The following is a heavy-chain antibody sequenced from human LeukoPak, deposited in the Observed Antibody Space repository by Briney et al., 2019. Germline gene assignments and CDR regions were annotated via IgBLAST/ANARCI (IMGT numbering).Heavy chain of an antibody. D-gene: IGHD3-22*01. CDR1: GFTFSIYA. J-gene: IGHJ4*02. V-gene: IGHV3-23*01. Sequence: GGSLRLSCAASGFTFSIYAMSWVRQAPGKGLEWVSAISGSGGTTYYAHSVKDRFTISRDNSKNTLFLQTNSLRAEDTAVYYCAKSQEDDSSGYYYSNFDYWGQGTLVTVSS. CDR2: ISGSGGTT. CDR3: AKSQEDDSSGYYYSNFDY.